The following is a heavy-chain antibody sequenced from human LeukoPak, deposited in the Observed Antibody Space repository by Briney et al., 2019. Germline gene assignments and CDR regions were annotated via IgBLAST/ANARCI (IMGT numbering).Heavy chain of an antibody. V-gene: IGHV4-39*01. Sequence: SETLSLTCTVSGGSISSSSYYWGWIRQPPGKGLEWIGSIYYSGSTYYNPSLKSRVTLSVDTSKNPSSLKLSSVPAAAPAVYYCARPGAASTANYFDYWGQGTLVTVSS. CDR1: GGSISSSSYY. CDR3: ARPGAASTANYFDY. D-gene: IGHD2-2*01. J-gene: IGHJ4*02. CDR2: IYYSGST.